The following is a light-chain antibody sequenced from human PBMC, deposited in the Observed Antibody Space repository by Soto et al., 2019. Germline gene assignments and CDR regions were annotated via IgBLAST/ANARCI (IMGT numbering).Light chain of an antibody. J-gene: IGLJ3*02. CDR1: SSDVGGYNY. Sequence: QSALTQPPSASGSPGQSVTISCTGTSSDVGGYNYVSWYQQHPGKAPKLMIYEVSKRPSGVPDRFSGSKSGNTASLTVSGLQAEDEADYYCNSYAGSNNWVFGGGTKVPVL. CDR2: EVS. V-gene: IGLV2-8*01. CDR3: NSYAGSNNWV.